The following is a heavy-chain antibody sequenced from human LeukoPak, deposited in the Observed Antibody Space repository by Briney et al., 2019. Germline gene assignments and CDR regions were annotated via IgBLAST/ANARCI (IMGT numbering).Heavy chain of an antibody. J-gene: IGHJ3*02. CDR2: ISSSSSYI. D-gene: IGHD3-22*01. Sequence: GGSLRLSCAASGFTFSSYSMNWVRQAPGKGLEWVSSISSSSSYIYYADSVKGRFTISRDNAKNSLYLQMNSLRAEDTAVYYCAKDRSDSSGYYYVDAFDIWGQGTMVTVSS. CDR1: GFTFSSYS. V-gene: IGHV3-21*01. CDR3: AKDRSDSSGYYYVDAFDI.